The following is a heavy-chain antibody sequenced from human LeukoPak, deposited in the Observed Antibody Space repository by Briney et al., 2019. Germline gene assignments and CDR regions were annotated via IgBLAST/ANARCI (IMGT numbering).Heavy chain of an antibody. V-gene: IGHV3-74*01. CDR1: GFTFSSYW. CDR2: INSDGSSI. D-gene: IGHD2-2*01. CDR3: ASDIVVVPASMVTLEY. J-gene: IGHJ4*02. Sequence: GGSLRLSCAASGFTFSSYWMHWVRQAPGKGLVWVSRINSDGSSISYADSVKGRFTISRDNSKNTLYLQMNSLRAEDTAVYYCASDIVVVPASMVTLEYWGQGTLVTVSS.